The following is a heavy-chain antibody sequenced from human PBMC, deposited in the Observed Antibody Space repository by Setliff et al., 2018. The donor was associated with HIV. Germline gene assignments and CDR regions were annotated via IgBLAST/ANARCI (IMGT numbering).Heavy chain of an antibody. Sequence: PSETLSLTCTVSGGSISSGSYYWSWIRQPAGKGLEWIGRIYTSGSTNYNPSLKSRVTISVDTSKNQFSLKLSSATAADTAVYYCARDLGAVAGYYFDYWGQGTLVTVSS. CDR3: ARDLGAVAGYYFDY. J-gene: IGHJ4*02. V-gene: IGHV4-61*02. D-gene: IGHD6-19*01. CDR2: IYTSGST. CDR1: GGSISSGSYY.